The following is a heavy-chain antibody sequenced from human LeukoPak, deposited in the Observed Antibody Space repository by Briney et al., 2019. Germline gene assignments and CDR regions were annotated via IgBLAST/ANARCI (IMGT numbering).Heavy chain of an antibody. CDR2: ISAYNGNT. V-gene: IGHV1-18*01. J-gene: IGHJ4*02. D-gene: IGHD3-22*01. CDR3: ARHSQYYYDGSGMFDY. CDR1: GYTFTSYG. Sequence: GASVKVSCKASGYTFTSYGISWVRQAPGQGLEWMGWISAYNGNTNYAQKLQGRVTMTTDTSTSTAYMELRSLRSDDTAVYYCARHSQYYYDGSGMFDYWGQGTLVTVSS.